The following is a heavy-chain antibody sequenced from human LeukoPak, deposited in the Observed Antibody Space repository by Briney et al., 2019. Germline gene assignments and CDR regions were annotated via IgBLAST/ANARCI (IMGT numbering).Heavy chain of an antibody. CDR2: INHSGST. Sequence: PSETLSLTCAVYGGSLSYYYWSWIRQPPGKGLEWIGEINHSGSTNYNPSLKSRVTISVDTSKNQFSLKLSSVTAADTAVYYCARRSSNFYDTSGRRFDPWGQGTLVTVSS. CDR3: ARRSSNFYDTSGRRFDP. CDR1: GGSLSYYY. V-gene: IGHV4-34*01. D-gene: IGHD3-22*01. J-gene: IGHJ5*02.